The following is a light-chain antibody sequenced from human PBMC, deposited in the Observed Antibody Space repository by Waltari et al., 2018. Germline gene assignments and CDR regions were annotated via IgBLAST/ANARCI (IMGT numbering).Light chain of an antibody. CDR3: QQSYSSPQT. J-gene: IGKJ1*01. CDR2: AAS. V-gene: IGKV1-9*01. CDR1: QGIISY. Sequence: DIQLTQSPSFLPASVGDRVTITCRATQGIISYLAWYQQKPGKVPKLLIYAASPLQSGVPSRFSGSGSGTEFTLTISSLQPEDSATYYCQQSYSSPQTFGQGTKVEIK.